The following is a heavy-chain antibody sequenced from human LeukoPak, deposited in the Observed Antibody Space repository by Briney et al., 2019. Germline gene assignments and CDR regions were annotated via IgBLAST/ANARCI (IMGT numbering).Heavy chain of an antibody. J-gene: IGHJ4*02. CDR3: MRQGLGGAGR. CDR1: GFTVSSNH. D-gene: IGHD6-19*01. Sequence: GGSLRLSCAASGFTVSSNHMNWVRQAPGKGQEWVSVIFSGGDTSYADSVKGRFTISRDSSKNTLFLQMNSLTPEDTAVYYCMRQGLGGAGRWGQGTLVTVSS. V-gene: IGHV3-66*02. CDR2: IFSGGDT.